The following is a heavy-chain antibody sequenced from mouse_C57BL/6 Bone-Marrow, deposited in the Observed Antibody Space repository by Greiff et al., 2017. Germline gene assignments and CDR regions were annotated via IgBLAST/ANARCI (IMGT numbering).Heavy chain of an antibody. J-gene: IGHJ1*03. CDR2: ISSGSSTI. CDR1: GFTFSDYG. D-gene: IGHD1-1*01. V-gene: IGHV5-17*01. CDR3: ARRRTVVADWYFEV. Sequence: EVKLEESGGGLVKPGGSLKLSCAASGFTFSDYGMHWVRQAPEKGLEWVAYISSGSSTIYYADTVKGRFTISRDNAKNTLFLQMTSLRSEDTAVYYCARRRTVVADWYFEVWGTGTTVTVAS.